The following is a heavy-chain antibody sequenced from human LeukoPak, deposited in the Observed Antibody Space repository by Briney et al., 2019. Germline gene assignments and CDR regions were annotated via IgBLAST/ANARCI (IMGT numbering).Heavy chain of an antibody. CDR1: GDSVSSNSAA. CDR2: TYYRSKWYN. V-gene: IGHV6-1*01. D-gene: IGHD6-19*01. CDR3: SRAVGRAVAGPYYYYYGMDV. J-gene: IGHJ6*02. Sequence: SQTLSLTCAISGDSVSSNSAAWNWIRQSPSRGLEWLGRTYYRSKWYNDYAVSVKSRITINPDTSKNRFSLQLNSVTPEDTAVYYCSRAVGRAVAGPYYYYYGMDVWGQGTTVTVSS.